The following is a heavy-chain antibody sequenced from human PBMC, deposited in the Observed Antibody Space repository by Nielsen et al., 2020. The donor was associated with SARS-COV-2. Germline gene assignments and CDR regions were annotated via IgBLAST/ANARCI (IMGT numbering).Heavy chain of an antibody. D-gene: IGHD4-17*01. CDR2: IYPGDSDT. CDR3: ARREDYGDYRSNWYFDL. Sequence: GESLKISCKGFGYSFATYWIAWVRQIPGKSLEWMGIIYPGDSDTRYSPSFQGQVTLSADKSISTAYLQWSSLKASDTAMYYCARREDYGDYRSNWYFDLWGRGTLVTVSS. CDR1: GYSFATYW. V-gene: IGHV5-51*01. J-gene: IGHJ2*01.